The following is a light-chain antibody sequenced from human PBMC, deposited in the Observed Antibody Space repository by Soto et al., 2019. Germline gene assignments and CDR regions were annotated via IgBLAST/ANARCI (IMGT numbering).Light chain of an antibody. CDR2: GNT. CDR3: QSYDSSLRGYV. J-gene: IGLJ1*01. V-gene: IGLV1-40*01. Sequence: QSVLTQPPSVSGAPGQRVTISCTGTSSNIGTSYDVHWYQHLPGTAPKLLIYGNTIRPSGVPDRFSGSKSGTSASLAITGLQAEDEADYYCQSYDSSLRGYVFGTGTKVTVL. CDR1: SSNIGTSYD.